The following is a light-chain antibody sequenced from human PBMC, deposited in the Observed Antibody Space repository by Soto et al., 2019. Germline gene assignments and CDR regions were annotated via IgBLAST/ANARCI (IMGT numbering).Light chain of an antibody. CDR1: QSVSSNY. Sequence: EIVLTQSPGTLSLSPGERATLSCTASQSVSSNYLAWYQQKPGQAPRLLIYGASSRATGIPDRFSGSVSGTDFTLTISRLEPKDFAVYYCQQYGCSPRTFGQGTKVEIK. CDR3: QQYGCSPRT. J-gene: IGKJ1*01. CDR2: GAS. V-gene: IGKV3-20*01.